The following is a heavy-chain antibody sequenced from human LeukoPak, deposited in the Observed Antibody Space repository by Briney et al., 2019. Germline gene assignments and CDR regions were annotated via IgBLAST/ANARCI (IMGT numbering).Heavy chain of an antibody. CDR1: GYTFTSYG. V-gene: IGHV1-18*04. CDR3: ARDRKLNYGSNPESAFDI. Sequence: ASVKVSCKASGYTFTSYGISWVRQAPGQGLEWMGWSSAYNGKTNYAQKLQGRVTMTTDKSTSTAYMELRSLRSDDTAVYYCARDRKLNYGSNPESAFDIWGQGTMVTVSS. CDR2: SSAYNGKT. J-gene: IGHJ3*02. D-gene: IGHD3-22*01.